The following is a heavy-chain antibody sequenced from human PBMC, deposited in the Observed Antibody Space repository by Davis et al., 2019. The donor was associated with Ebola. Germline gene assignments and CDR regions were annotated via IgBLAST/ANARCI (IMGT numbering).Heavy chain of an antibody. J-gene: IGHJ4*02. CDR3: AKDRGYYFDSSGYYSVSFDS. V-gene: IGHV3-23*01. D-gene: IGHD3-22*01. CDR1: GFTFTTYA. Sequence: GESLKISCAASGFTFTTYAMMWVRQAPGKGLEWVSSISSGVGVPYYADSVKDRSTISRDNSKNTLFLQMNSLRAEDTAVYYCAKDRGYYFDSSGYYSVSFDSWGQGTLVTVSS. CDR2: ISSGVGVP.